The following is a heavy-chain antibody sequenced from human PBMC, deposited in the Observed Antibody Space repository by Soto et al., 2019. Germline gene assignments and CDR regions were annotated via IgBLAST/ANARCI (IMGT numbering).Heavy chain of an antibody. J-gene: IGHJ5*02. CDR3: AKNQGVELVPIATVDWFDP. CDR1: GFTVSSNY. CDR2: IYSGCST. V-gene: IGHV3-53*01. D-gene: IGHD1-26*01. Sequence: GGSLRLSCAASGFTVSSNYMSWVRQAPGKGLEWVSVIYSGCSTYYADSVKGRFTISRDNSKNTLYLQMNSLRAEDTAVYHCAKNQGVELVPIATVDWFDPWGQGSVVTVSS.